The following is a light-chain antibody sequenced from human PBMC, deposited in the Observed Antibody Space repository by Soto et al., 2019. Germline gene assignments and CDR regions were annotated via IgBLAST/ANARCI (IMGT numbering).Light chain of an antibody. CDR2: GAS. CDR1: QTVTSNY. Sequence: DIVLTQSPDTLSLSPGERATLSCRASQTVTSNYFGWYQQKPGQAPRLVIYGASRTATGIPDRFSGSGSGTDFTLTISRLEPEDFAVYFCQHYGAPPRPFGQGTKVEMK. J-gene: IGKJ1*01. CDR3: QHYGAPPRP. V-gene: IGKV3-20*01.